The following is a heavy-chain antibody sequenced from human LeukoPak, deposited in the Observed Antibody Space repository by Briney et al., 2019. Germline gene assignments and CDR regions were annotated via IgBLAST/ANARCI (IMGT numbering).Heavy chain of an antibody. V-gene: IGHV4-31*03. CDR2: IYYSGST. CDR1: GGSISSGGYY. D-gene: IGHD5-18*01. J-gene: IGHJ4*02. CDR3: ARATDTAMTTFDY. Sequence: SETLSLTCTVSGGSISSGGYYWSWIRQHPGKGLEWIGYIYYSGSTYYNPSLKSRVTISVDTSKNQFSLKLSSVTAADTAVYYCARATDTAMTTFDYWGQGILVTVSS.